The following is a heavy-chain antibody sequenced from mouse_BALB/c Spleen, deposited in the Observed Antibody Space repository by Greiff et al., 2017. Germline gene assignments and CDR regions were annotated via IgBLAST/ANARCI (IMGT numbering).Heavy chain of an antibody. CDR3: ARDAGGNSWDY. V-gene: IGHV7-1*02. CDR1: GFTFSDFY. CDR2: SRNKANDYTT. J-gene: IGHJ4*01. Sequence: EVKVVESGGGLVQPGGSLRLSCATSGFTFSDFYMEWVRQPPGKRLEWIAASRNKANDYTTEYSASVKGRFIVSRDTSQSILYLQMNALRAEDTAIYYCARDAGGNSWDYWGQGTSVTVSS. D-gene: IGHD2-1*01.